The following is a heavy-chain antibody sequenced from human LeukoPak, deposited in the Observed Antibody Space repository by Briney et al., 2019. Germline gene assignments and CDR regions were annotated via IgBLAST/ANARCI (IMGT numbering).Heavy chain of an antibody. CDR2: ISPYNGDT. J-gene: IGHJ4*02. V-gene: IGHV1-18*01. Sequence: ASVKVSCMASDYTFSSYGISWVRQAPGQGLEWMGWISPYNGDTNYAQNLQGRVTMTTDTSTNTAYMELRSLRSDDTAVYYCARDGDGYTNGNFDYWGQGTLVTVSS. D-gene: IGHD5-24*01. CDR3: ARDGDGYTNGNFDY. CDR1: DYTFSSYG.